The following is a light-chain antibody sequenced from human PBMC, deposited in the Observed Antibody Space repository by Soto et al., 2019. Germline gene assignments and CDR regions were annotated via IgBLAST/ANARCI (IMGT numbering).Light chain of an antibody. CDR2: DVS. CDR1: SSDVGGYNY. CDR3: SSFTTSSTVL. Sequence: QSALTQPASVSGSPGQSITISCTGTSSDVGGYNYVSWYQQHPGKVPKLMIYDVSNRPSGISNRFSGSKSGNTASLIISGLQAEDEADYYCSSFTTSSTVLFGGGTKVTVL. V-gene: IGLV2-14*01. J-gene: IGLJ2*01.